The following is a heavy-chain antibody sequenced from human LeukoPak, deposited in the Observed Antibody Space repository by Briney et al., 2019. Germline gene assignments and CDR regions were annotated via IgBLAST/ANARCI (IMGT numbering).Heavy chain of an antibody. D-gene: IGHD5-18*01. Sequence: QTGGSLRLSCVASGFNFSSYWLHWVRQAPGKGLVWVSRINSDGSSTSYAVSVKGRLTISRDNANNALYLQMNSLRAEDTAVYYCARGAGGYSYGWGQGTLVTVSS. V-gene: IGHV3-74*01. CDR1: GFNFSSYW. CDR2: INSDGSST. CDR3: ARGAGGYSYG. J-gene: IGHJ4*02.